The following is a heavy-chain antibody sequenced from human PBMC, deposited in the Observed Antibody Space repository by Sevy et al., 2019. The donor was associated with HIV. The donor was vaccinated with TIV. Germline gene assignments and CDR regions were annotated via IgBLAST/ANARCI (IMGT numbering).Heavy chain of an antibody. J-gene: IGHJ6*03. Sequence: GESLKISCAASGFTFSNAWMSWVRQAPGKGLEWVGRIKSKTDGGTTDYAAPVKGRFTISRDDSKNTLYLQMNSLKTEDTAVYYCTTHYDSSGYDYYYYMDVWGKGTTVTVSS. CDR1: GFTFSNAW. D-gene: IGHD3-22*01. CDR2: IKSKTDGGTT. V-gene: IGHV3-15*01. CDR3: TTHYDSSGYDYYYYMDV.